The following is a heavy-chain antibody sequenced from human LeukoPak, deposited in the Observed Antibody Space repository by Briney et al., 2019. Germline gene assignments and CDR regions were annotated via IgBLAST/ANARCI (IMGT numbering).Heavy chain of an antibody. V-gene: IGHV3-30-3*01. CDR3: ARFKLVVSSGWYYFDY. CDR2: ISYDGSNK. J-gene: IGHJ4*02. CDR1: GFTFSSYA. Sequence: PGRSLRLSCAASGFTFSSYAMHWVRQAPGKGLEWVAVISYDGSNKYYADSVKGRFTISRDNSKNTLYLQMNSLGAGDTAVYYCARFKLVVSSGWYYFDYWGQGTLVTVSS. D-gene: IGHD6-19*01.